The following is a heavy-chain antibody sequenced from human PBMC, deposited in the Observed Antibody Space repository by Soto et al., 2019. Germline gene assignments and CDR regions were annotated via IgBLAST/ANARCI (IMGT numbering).Heavy chain of an antibody. V-gene: IGHV4-31*01. D-gene: IGHD2-15*01. J-gene: IGHJ4*02. Sequence: QVQLQESGPGLVKPSQTLSLTCSVSGGSISSGGYYWGLVRHHPGKGLEWIGYIYYIGSNYYNPSLKSHVTFSVDTSKNQFSLKLSSVTAADTDVYYCARHCYSDADVGYWGQGTLVTVSS. CDR3: ARHCYSDADVGY. CDR1: GGSISSGGYY. CDR2: IYYIGSN.